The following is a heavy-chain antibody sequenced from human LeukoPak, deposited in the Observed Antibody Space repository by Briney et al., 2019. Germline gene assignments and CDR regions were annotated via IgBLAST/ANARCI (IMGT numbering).Heavy chain of an antibody. CDR1: GGSVSSGDYY. Sequence: PSQTLSLTCTVSGGSVSSGDYYWSWIRQPPGKGPEWIGYIYYSGSTYYNPSLKSRVTISVDTSKNQFSLKLSSVTAADTAVYYCAREMVVAAYNWFDPWGQGTLVTVSS. CDR3: AREMVVAAYNWFDP. V-gene: IGHV4-30-4*01. CDR2: IYYSGST. J-gene: IGHJ5*02. D-gene: IGHD2-15*01.